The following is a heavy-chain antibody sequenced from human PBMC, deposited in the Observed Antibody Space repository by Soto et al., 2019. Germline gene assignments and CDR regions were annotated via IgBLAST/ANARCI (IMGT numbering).Heavy chain of an antibody. CDR1: GFTFSSYS. D-gene: IGHD1-26*01. V-gene: IGHV3-21*01. CDR3: ARDRIVGAEGGWFDP. J-gene: IGHJ5*02. Sequence: EVQLVESGGGLVKPGGSLRLSCAASGFTFSSYSMNWVRQAPGKGLEWVSSISSSSSYIYYADSVKGRFTISRDNAKNSLYLQMNSLRAEDTAVYYYARDRIVGAEGGWFDPWGQGTLVTVSS. CDR2: ISSSSSYI.